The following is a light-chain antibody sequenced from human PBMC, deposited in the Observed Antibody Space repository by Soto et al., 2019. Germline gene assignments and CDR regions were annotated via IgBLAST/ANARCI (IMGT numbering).Light chain of an antibody. V-gene: IGLV2-14*03. CDR2: DVS. CDR3: CSYTSSSTPWV. Sequence: QSALTQPASVSGSPGQSITISCTGTSSDVGGYNYVSWYQQHPGKAPKLMIYDVSDRPSGVSNRFSASKSGNTASLTISGLQAEDEAEYYCCSYTSSSTPWVFGTGTKVTVL. CDR1: SSDVGGYNY. J-gene: IGLJ1*01.